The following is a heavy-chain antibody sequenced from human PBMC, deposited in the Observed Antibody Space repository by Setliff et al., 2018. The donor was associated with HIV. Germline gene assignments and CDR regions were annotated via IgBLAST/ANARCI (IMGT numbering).Heavy chain of an antibody. D-gene: IGHD6-13*01. CDR1: GFTFSGSA. Sequence: QTGGSLRLSCAASGFTFSGSAMHWVRQASGKGLEWVGRIRSKANSYATAYAASVKGRCTISRDDSKNTAYLQMNSLKTEDTAVYYCVAATTEGFDPWGQGTLVTVSS. V-gene: IGHV3-73*01. J-gene: IGHJ5*02. CDR3: VAATTEGFDP. CDR2: IRSKANSYAT.